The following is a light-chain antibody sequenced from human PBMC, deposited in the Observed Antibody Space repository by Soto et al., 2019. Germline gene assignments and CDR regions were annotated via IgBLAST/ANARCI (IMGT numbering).Light chain of an antibody. CDR1: QSVSSNY. CDR3: QQHGTSPIT. Sequence: IVLTQSPGTLSLSPGERATLSCRAGQSVSSNYLAWYQQKPGQAPRLLIYAASSRATGIPDRFSGSGSGTDFTLTISRLEPEEFAVYYCQQHGTSPITFGRGTRLEIK. J-gene: IGKJ5*01. CDR2: AAS. V-gene: IGKV3-20*01.